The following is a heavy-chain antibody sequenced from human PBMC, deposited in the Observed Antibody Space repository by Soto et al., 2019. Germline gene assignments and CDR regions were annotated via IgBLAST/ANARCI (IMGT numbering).Heavy chain of an antibody. CDR2: ISYDVSNK. CDR1: GFTFSSYG. J-gene: IGHJ6*02. Sequence: PGGSLRLSCAASGFTFSSYGMHWVRQAPGKGLEWVAVISYDVSNKYYADSVKGRFTISRDNSKNTLYLQMNSLRAEDTAVYYCAKDIYDSSGYYSYYYVMAVWGQGTKVTVSS. V-gene: IGHV3-30*18. D-gene: IGHD3-22*01. CDR3: AKDIYDSSGYYSYYYVMAV.